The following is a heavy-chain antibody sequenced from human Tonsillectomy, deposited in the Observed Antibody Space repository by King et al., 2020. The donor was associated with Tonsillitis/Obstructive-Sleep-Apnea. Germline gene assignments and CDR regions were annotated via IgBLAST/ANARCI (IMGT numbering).Heavy chain of an antibody. J-gene: IGHJ4*02. D-gene: IGHD2-15*01. CDR1: GYTFTSYG. CDR2: ISAYNGNT. Sequence: VQLVESGAEVKKPGASVKVSCKASGYTFTSYGISWVRQAPGQGLEWMGWISAYNGNTNYAKKLQGRVTMTTDTSTSTAYMELRGLRSDDTAVYYCARDRGKKGYCSGGSCYGFDYWGQGTLVTVSS. V-gene: IGHV1-18*01. CDR3: ARDRGKKGYCSGGSCYGFDY.